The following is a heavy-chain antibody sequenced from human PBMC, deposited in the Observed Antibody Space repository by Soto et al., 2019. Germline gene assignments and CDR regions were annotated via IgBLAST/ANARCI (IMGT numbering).Heavy chain of an antibody. Sequence: GGSLRLSCTASGFTFGDYAMSWFRQAPGKGLEWVGFIRSKAYGGTTEYAASVKGRFTISRDDSKSIAYLQMNSLKTEDTAVYYCTRARYDSSGYSIGSFDYWGQGTLVTVSS. D-gene: IGHD3-22*01. CDR3: TRARYDSSGYSIGSFDY. V-gene: IGHV3-49*03. CDR1: GFTFGDYA. CDR2: IRSKAYGGTT. J-gene: IGHJ4*02.